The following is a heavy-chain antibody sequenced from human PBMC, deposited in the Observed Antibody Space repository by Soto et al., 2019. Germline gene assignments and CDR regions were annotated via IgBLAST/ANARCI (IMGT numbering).Heavy chain of an antibody. Sequence: SETLSLTCTVSGGSISSYYWSWIRQPPGKGLEWIGYIYYSGSTNYNPSLKSRVTISVDTSKNQFSLKLSSVTAADTAVYYCARGAYTPITHYYYYMDVWGKGTTVTVSS. CDR2: IYYSGST. J-gene: IGHJ6*03. CDR3: ARGAYTPITHYYYYMDV. D-gene: IGHD3-16*01. V-gene: IGHV4-59*01. CDR1: GGSISSYY.